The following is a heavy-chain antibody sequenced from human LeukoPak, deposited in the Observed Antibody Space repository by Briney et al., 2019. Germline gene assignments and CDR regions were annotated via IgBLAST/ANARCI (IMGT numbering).Heavy chain of an antibody. CDR3: ARGGGYNYGTFDY. V-gene: IGHV5-51*01. D-gene: IGHD5-18*01. J-gene: IGHJ4*02. Sequence: GESLKISCKGSGYSFTNYWIGGVRQMPGKGLEWMGIIYPGDSDTRYSPSFQGQVAISADKSISTAYLQWSSLQASDPAMYYCARGGGYNYGTFDYWGQGTLVTVSS. CDR1: GYSFTNYW. CDR2: IYPGDSDT.